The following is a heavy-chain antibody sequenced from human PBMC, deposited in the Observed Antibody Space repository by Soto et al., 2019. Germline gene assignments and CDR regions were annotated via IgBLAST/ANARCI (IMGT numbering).Heavy chain of an antibody. J-gene: IGHJ4*02. Sequence: LSCAASGYTFDDHAMHWVRQAPGEGLEWVSGLNWDSGSISYADSVKGRFTISRDNAKNSLYLQMNSLRAEDTALYYCAKLARGGSRRSDYWGQGTLVTVSS. D-gene: IGHD1-26*01. CDR2: LNWDSGSI. CDR3: AKLARGGSRRSDY. CDR1: GYTFDDHA. V-gene: IGHV3-9*01.